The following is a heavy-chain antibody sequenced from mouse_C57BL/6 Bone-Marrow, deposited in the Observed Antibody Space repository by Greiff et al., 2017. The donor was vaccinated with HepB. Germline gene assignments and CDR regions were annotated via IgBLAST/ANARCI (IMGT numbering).Heavy chain of an antibody. CDR2: INPRRGNT. D-gene: IGHD1-1*01. V-gene: IGHV1-81*01. Sequence: VQVVESGAELARPGASVKLSCKASGYTFTSYGISWGKRRPGQGLGWIGEINPRRGNTYYNEKFKGKATLTADKSSSTAYMELRSLTSEDSAVYFCARTTVVAHWYFDVWGTGTTVTVSS. J-gene: IGHJ1*03. CDR1: GYTFTSYG. CDR3: ARTTVVAHWYFDV.